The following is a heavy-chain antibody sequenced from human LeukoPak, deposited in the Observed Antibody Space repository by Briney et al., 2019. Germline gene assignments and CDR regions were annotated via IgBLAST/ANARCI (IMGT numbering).Heavy chain of an antibody. D-gene: IGHD6-13*01. Sequence: PGGSLRLSCAASGFTVSSNYMSWVRQAPGKGLEWVSVIYSGGTTYYADSVKGRFTISRDNSKNTLYLQMNSLRAEDTAVYYCASAPYSSTWFFDYWGQGTLVTVSS. CDR3: ASAPYSSTWFFDY. J-gene: IGHJ4*02. V-gene: IGHV3-66*01. CDR1: GFTVSSNY. CDR2: IYSGGTT.